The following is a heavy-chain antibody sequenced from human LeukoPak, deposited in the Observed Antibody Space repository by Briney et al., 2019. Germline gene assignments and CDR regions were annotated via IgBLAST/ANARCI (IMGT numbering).Heavy chain of an antibody. J-gene: IGHJ4*02. CDR3: ARDNDFDY. CDR2: MNPNSGGT. Sequence: ASVKVSCKASGYTFTDYYIHWVRQAPGHGLEWMAWMNPNSGGTSYAQKFQGRVTMTRDTSISTAYMELSSLRSEDTAVYYCARDNDFDYWGQGTLVTVSS. CDR1: GYTFTDYY. V-gene: IGHV1-2*02. D-gene: IGHD2-8*01.